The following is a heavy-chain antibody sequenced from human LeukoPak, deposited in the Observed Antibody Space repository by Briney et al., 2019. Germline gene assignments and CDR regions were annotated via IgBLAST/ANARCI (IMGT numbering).Heavy chain of an antibody. V-gene: IGHV3-23*01. CDR1: GFSFRRYA. CDR3: AKEEMPHAFDI. Sequence: GGSLRLSCAASGFSFRRYAMNWVRQAPGRGLEWVAVISGPGPSTVYADSVKGRFTISRDNSKNTLFLQLDSLRVEDTAIYYCAKEEMPHAFDIWGQGTMVTVSS. J-gene: IGHJ3*02. D-gene: IGHD5-24*01. CDR2: ISGPGPST.